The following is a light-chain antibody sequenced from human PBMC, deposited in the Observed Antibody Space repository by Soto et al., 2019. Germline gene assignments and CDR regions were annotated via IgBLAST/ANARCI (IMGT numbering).Light chain of an antibody. CDR2: DAS. CDR1: QSISSW. Sequence: DIQMTQSPSALSASVGDRVTRSCRASQSISSWLAWYQQKPGKAPKLLIYDASSLESGVPSRFSGSGSGTEFTLTISSLQPDDFATYYCQQYNSYSTWTFGQGTKV. CDR3: QQYNSYSTWT. V-gene: IGKV1-5*01. J-gene: IGKJ1*01.